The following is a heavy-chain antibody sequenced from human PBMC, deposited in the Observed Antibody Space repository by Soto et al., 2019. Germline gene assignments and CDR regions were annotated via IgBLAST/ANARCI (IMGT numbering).Heavy chain of an antibody. CDR3: ARRKGSTVTTFATYYYYGMDV. D-gene: IGHD4-17*01. J-gene: IGHJ6*02. CDR2: IYPGDSDT. Sequence: PGESLKISCKGSGYSFTSYWIGWVRQMPGKGLEWMGIIYPGDSDTRYSPSFQGQVTISADKSISTAYLQWSSLKASDTAMYYCARRKGSTVTTFATYYYYGMDVWGQGTTVTVSS. CDR1: GYSFTSYW. V-gene: IGHV5-51*01.